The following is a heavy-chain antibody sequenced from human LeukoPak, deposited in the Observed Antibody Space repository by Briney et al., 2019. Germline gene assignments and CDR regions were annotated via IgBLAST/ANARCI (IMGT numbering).Heavy chain of an antibody. J-gene: IGHJ4*02. V-gene: IGHV4-38-2*02. CDR3: VRDIGRLRSDY. D-gene: IGHD2-15*01. CDR1: GFSISSDYF. CDR2: ISHSGTT. Sequence: SETLSLTCAVSGFSISSDYFWGWIRQPPGKGLEWIGTISHSGTTFYKPSLKTRITISLDTSKNQFSLKMNSVTAADTAVYYCVRDIGRLRSDYWGQGTLVTVSS.